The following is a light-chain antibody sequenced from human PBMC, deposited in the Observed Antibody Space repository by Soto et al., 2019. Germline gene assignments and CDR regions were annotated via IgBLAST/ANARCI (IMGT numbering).Light chain of an antibody. Sequence: EIVFTQSPGTLSLSPGERATLSCRASQSVTSDYLAWYQQKPGQSARLLIHSAWSRAIGIPDRFSGSGSGTDFTITIRRLEPDDVEVSYCQQFGRPFGQGTKVDIK. CDR2: SAW. J-gene: IGKJ1*01. CDR3: QQFGRP. V-gene: IGKV3-20*01. CDR1: QSVTSDY.